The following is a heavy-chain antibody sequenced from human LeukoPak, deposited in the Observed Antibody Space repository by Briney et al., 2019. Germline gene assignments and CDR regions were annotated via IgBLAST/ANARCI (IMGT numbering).Heavy chain of an antibody. D-gene: IGHD6-13*01. CDR2: MNPNSGNT. CDR3: ARFIAATQRYYYYYYIDV. Sequence: ASVKVSCKASGYTFTSYDINWVRQATGQGLEWMGWMNPNSGNTGYAQKFQGRVTMTRNTSISTAYMELSSLRSEDTAVYYCARFIAATQRYYYYYYIDVWGKGTTVTISS. CDR1: GYTFTSYD. J-gene: IGHJ6*03. V-gene: IGHV1-8*01.